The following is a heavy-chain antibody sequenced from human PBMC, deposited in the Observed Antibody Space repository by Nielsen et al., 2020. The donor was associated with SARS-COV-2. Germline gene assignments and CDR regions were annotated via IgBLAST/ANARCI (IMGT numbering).Heavy chain of an antibody. CDR2: IKSKVDGGTT. J-gene: IGHJ1*01. Sequence: GESLKISCEASGFTFSSYSMNWVRQAPGKGLEWVGRIKSKVDGGTTDYAGPVKGRFTISRDDSKNTLYLQMNSLKTEDTAVYYCTTGGITMVRGVMQYWGQGTLVTVSP. V-gene: IGHV3-15*01. D-gene: IGHD3-10*01. CDR3: TTGGITMVRGVMQY. CDR1: GFTFSSYS.